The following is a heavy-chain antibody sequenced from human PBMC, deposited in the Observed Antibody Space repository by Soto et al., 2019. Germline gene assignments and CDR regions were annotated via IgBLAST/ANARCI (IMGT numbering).Heavy chain of an antibody. J-gene: IGHJ6*02. Sequence: ASVKVSCRASGYTFTSYAMHWVRQAPGQRLEWMGWINAGNGNTKYSQKFQGRVTITRDTSASTAYMELSSLRSEGTAVYYCARENTAMVYYYYGMDVWGQGTTVTVSS. CDR1: GYTFTSYA. CDR2: INAGNGNT. V-gene: IGHV1-3*01. CDR3: ARENTAMVYYYYGMDV. D-gene: IGHD5-18*01.